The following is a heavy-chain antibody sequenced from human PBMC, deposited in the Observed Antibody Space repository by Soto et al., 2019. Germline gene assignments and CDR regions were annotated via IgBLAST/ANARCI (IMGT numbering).Heavy chain of an antibody. V-gene: IGHV4-30-4*01. CDR2: IYYSGST. D-gene: IGHD3-10*01. Sequence: QVQLQESGPGLVKPSQTLSLTCTVSGGSISSGDYYWSWIRQPPGKGLEWIGYIYYSGSTYSHPSLKSRVTISVDTSKKQFSLKLSSVTAADTAVYYCARGGGDYYGSATLDYWGQGTLVTVSS. CDR3: ARGGGDYYGSATLDY. CDR1: GGSISSGDYY. J-gene: IGHJ4*02.